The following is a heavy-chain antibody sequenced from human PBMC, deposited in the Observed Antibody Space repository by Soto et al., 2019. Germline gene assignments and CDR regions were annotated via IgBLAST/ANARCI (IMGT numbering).Heavy chain of an antibody. V-gene: IGHV3-7*01. CDR2: IKPDGNEK. D-gene: IGHD3-9*01. Sequence: EVQFVESGGGLVQPGGSLRLSCEASGFTFSDFWMTWVRHGPGKGLEWVANIKPDGNEKFYVDSVRGRFTISRDNARHSLYLHMNSLRVEDTAIYYCSRGHYNNVLGGQGTLVTASS. J-gene: IGHJ4*02. CDR1: GFTFSDFW. CDR3: SRGHYNNVL.